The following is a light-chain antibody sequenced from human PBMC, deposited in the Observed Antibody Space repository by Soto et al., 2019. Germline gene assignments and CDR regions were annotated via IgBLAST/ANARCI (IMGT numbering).Light chain of an antibody. Sequence: QSALTQPPSASGSPGQSVTISCTGTSSDVGAYDYVSWYQHHPGKGPKLLIFEVSQRPSGVPDRFSGATSGNTASLTVSGLQAEDEADYYCSSYAGSNKPAFGGGTKVTVL. CDR1: SSDVGAYDY. J-gene: IGLJ2*01. CDR2: EVS. CDR3: SSYAGSNKPA. V-gene: IGLV2-8*01.